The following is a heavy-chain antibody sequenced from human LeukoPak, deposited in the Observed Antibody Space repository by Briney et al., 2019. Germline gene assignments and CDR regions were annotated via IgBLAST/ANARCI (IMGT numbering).Heavy chain of an antibody. CDR3: ARGGNYDSSGSRAEYFRH. D-gene: IGHD3-22*01. V-gene: IGHV4-4*07. CDR2: VYTSGST. J-gene: IGHJ1*01. Sequence: SETLSLTCTASGGSISSYDWSWIRQPAGKGLEWIGRVYTSGSTNYNPSLKSRVTMSVYTSKNQFSLKLSSVTAADTAVYYYARGGNYDSSGSRAEYFRHWGQGTLVTVSS. CDR1: GGSISSYD.